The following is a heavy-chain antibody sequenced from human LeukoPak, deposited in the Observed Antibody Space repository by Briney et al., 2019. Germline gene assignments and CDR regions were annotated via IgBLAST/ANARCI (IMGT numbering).Heavy chain of an antibody. CDR1: GFTFSSYA. CDR3: AKGLYYYDSSGLPDY. CDR2: VTGSGGST. Sequence: GGSLRLTCAASGFTFSSYAMSWVRQAPGKGLEWVSAVTGSGGSTYYADSVKGRFTISRDNSKNTLHLQMNSLRAEDTAVYYCAKGLYYYDSSGLPDYWGQGTLVTVSS. V-gene: IGHV3-23*01. J-gene: IGHJ4*02. D-gene: IGHD3-22*01.